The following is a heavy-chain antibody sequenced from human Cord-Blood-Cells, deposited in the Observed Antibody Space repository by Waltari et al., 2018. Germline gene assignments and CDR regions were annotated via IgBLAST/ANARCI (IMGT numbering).Heavy chain of an antibody. Sequence: QVQLVESGGGVVQPGRSLRLPCAASGFTFCSFGLPRFRQAPGKGLEWVAVIWYDGSNKYYADSVKGRFTISRDNSKNTLYLQMNSLRAEDTAVYYCARGTTVVSRGSNAFDIWGQGTMVTVSS. D-gene: IGHD4-17*01. J-gene: IGHJ3*02. V-gene: IGHV3-33*01. CDR3: ARGTTVVSRGSNAFDI. CDR2: IWYDGSNK. CDR1: GFTFCSFG.